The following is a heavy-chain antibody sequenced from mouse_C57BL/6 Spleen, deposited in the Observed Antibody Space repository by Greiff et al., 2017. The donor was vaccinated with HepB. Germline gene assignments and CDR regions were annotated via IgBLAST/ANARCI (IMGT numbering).Heavy chain of an antibody. V-gene: IGHV1-80*01. CDR1: GYAFSSYW. D-gene: IGHD2-5*01. J-gene: IGHJ3*01. CDR2: IYPGDGDT. CDR3: TRAGYSNSPWFAY. Sequence: VQLQQSGAELVKPGASVKISCKASGYAFSSYWMNWVKQRPGKGLEWIGQIYPGDGDTNYNGKVQGKATLTADKSSSTAYMQLSSLTSEDSAVYFCTRAGYSNSPWFAYWGQWTLVTVSA.